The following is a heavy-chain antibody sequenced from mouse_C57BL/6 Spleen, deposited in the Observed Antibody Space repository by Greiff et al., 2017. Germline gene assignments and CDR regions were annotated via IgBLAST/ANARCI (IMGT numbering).Heavy chain of an antibody. Sequence: VQLQQPGAELVRPGSSVKLSCKASGYNFTSYWMDWVKQRPGQGLEWIGNIYPSDSETNYNQKFKDKATLTVDKSSITAYMQLSSLTSEDSAVYYCARTTAYYFDDWGPGTTLTVSS. CDR3: ARTTAYYFDD. D-gene: IGHD1-2*01. CDR1: GYNFTSYW. V-gene: IGHV1-61*01. J-gene: IGHJ2*01. CDR2: IYPSDSET.